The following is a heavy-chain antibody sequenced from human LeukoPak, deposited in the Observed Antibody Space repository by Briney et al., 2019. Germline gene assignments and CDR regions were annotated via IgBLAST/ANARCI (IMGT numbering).Heavy chain of an antibody. CDR3: AKGGKWDVTPFDY. J-gene: IGHJ4*02. D-gene: IGHD1-26*01. V-gene: IGHV3-20*04. CDR2: INWNGCTT. CDR1: GFTFEDYG. Sequence: GGSLRLSCAASGFTFEDYGMSWVRQAPGKGLEGVSGINWNGCTTGYEDSVKGRFTISRDNAKNTLYLQVNSLRAEDTAVYYCAKGGKWDVTPFDYWGQGTLVTVSS.